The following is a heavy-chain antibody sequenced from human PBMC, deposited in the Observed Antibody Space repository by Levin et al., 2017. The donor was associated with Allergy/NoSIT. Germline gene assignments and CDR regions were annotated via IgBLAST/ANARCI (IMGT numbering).Heavy chain of an antibody. Sequence: GGSLRLSCAASGFTFSSYAMSWVRQAPGKGLEWVSAISGSGGSTYYADSVKGRFTISRDNSKNTLYLQMNSLRAEDTAVYYCAKFATHVLSEIAGEAFDIWGQGTMVTVSS. J-gene: IGHJ3*02. CDR2: ISGSGGST. D-gene: IGHD1-26*01. CDR1: GFTFSSYA. V-gene: IGHV3-23*01. CDR3: AKFATHVLSEIAGEAFDI.